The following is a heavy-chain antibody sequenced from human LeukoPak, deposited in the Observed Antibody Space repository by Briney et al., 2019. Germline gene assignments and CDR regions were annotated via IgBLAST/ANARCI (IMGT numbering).Heavy chain of an antibody. CDR3: TTGVTTFEY. D-gene: IGHD4-17*01. CDR1: GFTFGDYA. Sequence: GGSLRLSCTDSGFTFGDYALSWVRQAPGKGLDGVGFIRSKGYGGTTEYAASVKGRFTISRDDSKSIAYLQMNSLKTEDTAVYYCTTGVTTFEYWGQGIRVTVSS. J-gene: IGHJ4*02. V-gene: IGHV3-49*04. CDR2: IRSKGYGGTT.